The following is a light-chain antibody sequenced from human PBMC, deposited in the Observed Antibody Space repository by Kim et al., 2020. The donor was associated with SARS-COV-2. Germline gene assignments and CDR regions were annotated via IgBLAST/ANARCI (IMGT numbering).Light chain of an antibody. CDR1: SSDVSGYNY. CDR3: SSYTRSTTLV. J-gene: IGLJ2*01. V-gene: IGLV2-14*01. CDR2: EVS. Sequence: GQSITIACTGTSSDVSGYNYVCCYQHHPTKATKLMFTEVSNRPSGISGRVSGSRSANTASLTIARLKTEDEADYCCSSYTRSTTLVFGGGTHLSVL.